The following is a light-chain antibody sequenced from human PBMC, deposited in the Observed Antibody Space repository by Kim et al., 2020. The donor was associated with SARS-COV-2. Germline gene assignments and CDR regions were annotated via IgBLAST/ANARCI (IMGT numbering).Light chain of an antibody. CDR2: QDS. V-gene: IGLV3-1*01. Sequence: VSQGQTASITCSGDKLGDKYACWYQQKPGQSPVLVIYQDSKRPSGIPERFSGSNSGNTATLTISGTQAMDEADYYCQAWDSSSVVFGGGTQLTVL. J-gene: IGLJ2*01. CDR3: QAWDSSSVV. CDR1: KLGDKY.